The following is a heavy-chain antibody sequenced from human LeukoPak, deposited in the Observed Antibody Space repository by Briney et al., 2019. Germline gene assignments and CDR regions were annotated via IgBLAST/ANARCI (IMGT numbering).Heavy chain of an antibody. V-gene: IGHV3-48*01. CDR2: ISAGGSSTI. Sequence: PGGSLRLSCAASEFTFSNAWMSWVRQAPGKGLEWVSYISAGGSSTIYYADSVKGRFTISRDNGKNSLYLQMNSLRAEDTAVYYCARAYELDYWGQGTLVTVSS. CDR3: ARAYELDY. CDR1: EFTFSNAW. J-gene: IGHJ4*02. D-gene: IGHD3-3*01.